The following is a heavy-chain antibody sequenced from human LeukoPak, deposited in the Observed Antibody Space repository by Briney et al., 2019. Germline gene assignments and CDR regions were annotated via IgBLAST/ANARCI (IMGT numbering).Heavy chain of an antibody. CDR2: VSVNNGHT. Sequence: ASVKVSCKASGYTFTSYGISWVRQAPGQGLEWMGWVSVNNGHTKYAQTLQGRVTMTTDTSTNTAYMELRSLRSDDTAVYYCARGHLLSLDYWGQGTLVTVSS. CDR3: ARGHLLSLDY. CDR1: GYTFTSYG. V-gene: IGHV1-18*01. J-gene: IGHJ4*02.